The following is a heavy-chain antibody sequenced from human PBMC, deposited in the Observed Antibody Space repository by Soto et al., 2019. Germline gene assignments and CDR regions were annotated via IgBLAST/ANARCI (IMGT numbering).Heavy chain of an antibody. Sequence: QVQLQESGPGLVKPSGTLSLTCAVSGGSISSSNWWSWVRQAPGKGLEWIGEIYHSGSTNYNPSLKSRVNISVDKSKHQFSLKLSSVTAADTAVYYCARVSGSYYYGMDVWGQGTTVTVSS. CDR1: GGSISSSNW. V-gene: IGHV4-4*02. J-gene: IGHJ6*02. CDR3: ARVSGSYYYGMDV. D-gene: IGHD1-26*01. CDR2: IYHSGST.